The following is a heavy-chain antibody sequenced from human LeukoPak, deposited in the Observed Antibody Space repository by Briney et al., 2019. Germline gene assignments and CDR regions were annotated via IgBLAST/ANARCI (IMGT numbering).Heavy chain of an antibody. J-gene: IGHJ6*03. CDR3: AKIGDYYYYYMDV. V-gene: IGHV3-23*01. CDR2: ISGSGGST. Sequence: PGGSLRLSCAASGFTFSSYAISWVRQAPGKGLEWVSAISGSGGSTYYADSVKGRFTISRDNSKNTLYLQMNSLRAEDTAVYYCAKIGDYYYYYMDVWGKGTTVTVSS. CDR1: GFTFSSYA. D-gene: IGHD4-17*01.